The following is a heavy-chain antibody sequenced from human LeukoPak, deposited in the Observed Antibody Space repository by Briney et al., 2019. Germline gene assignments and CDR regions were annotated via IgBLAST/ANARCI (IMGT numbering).Heavy chain of an antibody. V-gene: IGHV5-51*01. CDR3: ARRLSVDTAMVSDYYGMDV. D-gene: IGHD5-18*01. J-gene: IGHJ6*02. CDR1: GYSFTSYW. Sequence: GESLKISCKGSGYSFTSYWIGWVRQMSGKGLEWMGIIYPGDSDTRYSPSFQGQVTISADKSISTAYLQWSSLKASDTAMYYCARRLSVDTAMVSDYYGMDVWGQGTTVTVSS. CDR2: IYPGDSDT.